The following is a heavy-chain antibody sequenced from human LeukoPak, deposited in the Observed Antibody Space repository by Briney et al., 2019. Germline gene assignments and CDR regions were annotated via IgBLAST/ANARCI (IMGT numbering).Heavy chain of an antibody. D-gene: IGHD3/OR15-3a*01. V-gene: IGHV1-3*01. J-gene: IGHJ4*02. CDR1: GYTFTSYA. Sequence: ASVKVSCKASGYTFTSYAMHWVRQAPGQRLEWMGWINAGNGNTKYSQKFQGRVTITRDTSASTAYMELSSLRSEDTAVYYCARSARGTGYYLFDYWGQGTLVTVSS. CDR3: ARSARGTGYYLFDY. CDR2: INAGNGNT.